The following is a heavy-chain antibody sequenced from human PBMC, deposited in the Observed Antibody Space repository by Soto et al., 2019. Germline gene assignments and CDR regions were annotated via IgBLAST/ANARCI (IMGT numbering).Heavy chain of an antibody. CDR2: IYPGDSDT. CDR1: GYSFTIYW. J-gene: IGHJ3*02. CDR3: ARHAYDSSGINAFDI. D-gene: IGHD3-22*01. V-gene: IGHV5-51*01. Sequence: GESLKISCKGSGYSFTIYWIGWVRQMPGKCLEWMGIIYPGDSDTRYSPSFQGQVTISADKSISTAYLQWSSLKASDTAMYYCARHAYDSSGINAFDIWGQGTMVTVSS.